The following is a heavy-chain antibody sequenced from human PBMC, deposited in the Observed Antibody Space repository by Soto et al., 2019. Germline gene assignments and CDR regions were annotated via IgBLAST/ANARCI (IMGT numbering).Heavy chain of an antibody. CDR1: GFTFTDHA. J-gene: IGHJ6*02. CDR2: ISYDGNNK. D-gene: IGHD2-8*01. V-gene: IGHV3-30*04. Sequence: GESLKISCVASGFTFTDHAMHWVRQAPGKGLEWVALISYDGNNKQYTDSVKGRSSISRDNSKDTLFLQLSSLRLEDTAVYYCARTKAISGLDVWGQGTTVTVS. CDR3: ARTKAISGLDV.